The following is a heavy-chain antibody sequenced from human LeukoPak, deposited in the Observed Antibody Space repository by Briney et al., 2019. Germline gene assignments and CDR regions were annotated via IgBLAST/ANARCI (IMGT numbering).Heavy chain of an antibody. CDR1: GFIHRRYW. J-gene: IGHJ4*02. Sequence: GGFLRLSYAASGFIHRRYWMRWVSPAPGKALEGGASKKQDGSEKYYVESVKGRFPISRHNAKHALYLQMNSLRAEDTAVYYCARAYDCWSGYYIGYWGQGTLVTVSS. D-gene: IGHD3-3*01. CDR3: ARAYDCWSGYYIGY. V-gene: IGHV3-7*04. CDR2: KKQDGSEK.